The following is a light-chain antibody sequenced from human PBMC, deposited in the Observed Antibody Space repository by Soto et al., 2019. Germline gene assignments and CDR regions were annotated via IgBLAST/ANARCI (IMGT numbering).Light chain of an antibody. Sequence: AIPLTQSPSSLSASVGDRVTFTCRASQGISSALAWYQQKPGKAPKLLIYDASSLESGVPSRFSGSGSGTDFTLTISSLQPEDFATYYCQQFNSYPLLTFGGGTKVEIK. V-gene: IGKV1-13*02. CDR2: DAS. CDR1: QGISSA. CDR3: QQFNSYPLLT. J-gene: IGKJ4*01.